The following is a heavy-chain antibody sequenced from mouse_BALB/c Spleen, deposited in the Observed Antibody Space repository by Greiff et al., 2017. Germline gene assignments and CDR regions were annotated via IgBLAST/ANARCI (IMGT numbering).Heavy chain of an antibody. CDR1: GFTFSSFG. CDR2: ISSGSSTI. V-gene: IGHV5-17*02. Sequence: EVHLVESGGGLVQPGGSRKLSCAASGFTFSSFGMHWVRQAPEKGLEWVAYISSGSSTIYYADTVKGRFTISRDNPKNTLFLQMTSLRSEDTAMYYCAREDYYGYDRYAMDYWGQGTSVTVSS. J-gene: IGHJ4*01. CDR3: AREDYYGYDRYAMDY. D-gene: IGHD2-2*01.